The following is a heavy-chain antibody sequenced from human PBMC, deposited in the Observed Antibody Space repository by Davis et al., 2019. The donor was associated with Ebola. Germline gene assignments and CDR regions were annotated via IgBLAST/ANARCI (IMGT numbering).Heavy chain of an antibody. CDR3: ARGARFGDAFDI. CDR1: GYTFTTYG. J-gene: IGHJ3*02. D-gene: IGHD3-10*01. V-gene: IGHV1-18*01. CDR2: ISAYNGNT. Sequence: ASVKVSCKASGYTFTTYGISWVRQAPGQGPEWMGWISAYNGNTNYAQKLQGRVTMTTDTSTSTAYMELRSLRSDDTAVYYCARGARFGDAFDIWGQGTMVTVSS.